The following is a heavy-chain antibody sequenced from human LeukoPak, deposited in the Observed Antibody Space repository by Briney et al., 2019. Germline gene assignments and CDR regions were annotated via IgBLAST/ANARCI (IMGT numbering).Heavy chain of an antibody. CDR1: GGSFSGHY. CDR2: INHSGST. J-gene: IGHJ3*02. V-gene: IGHV4-34*01. Sequence: SETLSLTCAVYGGSFSGHYWSWIRQPPGKGLEWIGEINHSGSTNYNPSLKSRVTISVDASKNQFSLRLSSVTAADTAVYYCARYFDWPWAFDIWGQGTKVTVSS. D-gene: IGHD3-9*01. CDR3: ARYFDWPWAFDI.